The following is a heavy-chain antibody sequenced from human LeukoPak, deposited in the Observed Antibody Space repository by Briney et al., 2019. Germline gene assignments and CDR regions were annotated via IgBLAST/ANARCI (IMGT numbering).Heavy chain of an antibody. CDR1: GYTFTSYG. J-gene: IGHJ4*02. Sequence: ASVKVSCKASGYTFTSYGISWVRQAPGQGLEWMGGIIPIFGTANYAQKFQGRVTITADESTSTAYMELSSLRSEDTAVYYCARVDYYDSSGYYYDYWGQGTLVTVSS. D-gene: IGHD3-22*01. CDR2: IIPIFGTA. CDR3: ARVDYYDSSGYYYDY. V-gene: IGHV1-69*13.